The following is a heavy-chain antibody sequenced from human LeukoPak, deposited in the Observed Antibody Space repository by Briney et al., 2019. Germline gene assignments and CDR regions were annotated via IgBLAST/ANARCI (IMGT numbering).Heavy chain of an antibody. CDR3: AKIPRGYSYGYFYYFDY. D-gene: IGHD5-18*01. J-gene: IGHJ4*02. Sequence: GRSLRLSCAASGFIFSSYAMHWVRQAPGKGLEWVAVISYDGSNKYYADSVKGRFTISRDNSKNTLYLQMNSLRAEDTAVYYCAKIPRGYSYGYFYYFDYWGQGTLVTVSS. CDR1: GFIFSSYA. V-gene: IGHV3-30*01. CDR2: ISYDGSNK.